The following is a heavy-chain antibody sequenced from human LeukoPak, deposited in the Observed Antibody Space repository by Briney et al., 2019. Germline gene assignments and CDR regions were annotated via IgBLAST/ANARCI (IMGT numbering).Heavy chain of an antibody. CDR2: TYYRSKWYN. D-gene: IGHD6-13*01. V-gene: IGHV6-1*01. CDR3: ARDYSSSSFDY. CDR1: GVSVTSNSAA. J-gene: IGHJ4*02. Sequence: SQTLTLTCAISGVSVTSNSAAWNWIRQSPSIGLELLGRTYYRSKWYNDYAASVKSRITINTDTSKNQFSLQLNSVTPEDTAVYYCARDYSSSSFDYWGQGTLVTVSS.